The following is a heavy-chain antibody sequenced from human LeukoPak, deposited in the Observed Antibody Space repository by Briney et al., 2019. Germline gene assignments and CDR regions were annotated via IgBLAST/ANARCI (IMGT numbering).Heavy chain of an antibody. D-gene: IGHD4-17*01. V-gene: IGHV3-11*01. J-gene: IGHJ4*02. Sequence: GALRLSCAASGFAFSDYYMSWIRQAPGKGLEWVSYISSSGSVYYAGSVKGRFTISRDNAKNSLYLQMNSLRAEDTAVYYCAREANYGDYVGIDYWGQGTLVTVAS. CDR2: ISSSGSV. CDR1: GFAFSDYY. CDR3: AREANYGDYVGIDY.